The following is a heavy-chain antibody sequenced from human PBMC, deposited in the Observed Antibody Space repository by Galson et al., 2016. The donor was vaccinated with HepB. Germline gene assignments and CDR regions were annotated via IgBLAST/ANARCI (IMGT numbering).Heavy chain of an antibody. CDR1: GGTLSNYA. V-gene: IGHV1-69*01. D-gene: IGHD3-10*01. J-gene: IGHJ3*02. CDR3: ASGGYIVTVLQGVVMPRDAFDI. Sequence: VSCKASGGTLSNYAVSWVRQAPGQGPEWMGGIAPVIGTTNYAQRFQGRVTITADGSTNTAYMELSSLTSEDTAVYYCASGGYIVTVLQGVVMPRDAFDIWGQGTMVTVSS. CDR2: IAPVIGTT.